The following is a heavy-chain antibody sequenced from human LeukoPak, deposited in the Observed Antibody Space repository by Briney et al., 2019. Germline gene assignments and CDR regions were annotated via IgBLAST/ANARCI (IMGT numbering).Heavy chain of an antibody. CDR1: GFTLSSYW. J-gene: IGHJ5*02. CDR2: IKQDGSEK. D-gene: IGHD6-19*01. CDR3: ARGASGWYASDWFDP. Sequence: GGSLRLSCAASGFTLSSYWMSWVRQAPGKGLEWVANIKQDGSEKYYVDSVKGRFTISRDNAKNSLYLQMNSLRAEDTAVYYCARGASGWYASDWFDPWGQGTLVTVSS. V-gene: IGHV3-7*01.